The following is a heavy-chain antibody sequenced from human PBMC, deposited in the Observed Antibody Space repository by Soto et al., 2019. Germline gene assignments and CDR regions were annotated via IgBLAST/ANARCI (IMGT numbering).Heavy chain of an antibody. D-gene: IGHD3-16*01. CDR3: ARRKGLIDY. Sequence: QVQLVESGGGVVQPGRSLRLSCAASGFTFSSYGMHWVRQAPGKGLEWVAVIWYDGSNKYYADSVKGRFTISRDDSKNTLYLQMISLRAEDTAVYYCARRKGLIDYWGQGTLVTVSS. CDR1: GFTFSSYG. CDR2: IWYDGSNK. J-gene: IGHJ4*02. V-gene: IGHV3-33*01.